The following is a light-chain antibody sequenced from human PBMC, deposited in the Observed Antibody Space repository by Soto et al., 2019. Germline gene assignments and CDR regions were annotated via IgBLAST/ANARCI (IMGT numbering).Light chain of an antibody. V-gene: IGLV2-23*01. Sequence: QSALTQPASVSGSPGQAITISCTGTSSDVGHYNLVSWYQHHPGKAPQLMIYEDSKRPSGMSNRFSGSKSGNTASLTISGLQAEDEANYYCCSYAGGTTWVFGGGTKLTVL. CDR2: EDS. CDR1: SSDVGHYNL. J-gene: IGLJ3*02. CDR3: CSYAGGTTWV.